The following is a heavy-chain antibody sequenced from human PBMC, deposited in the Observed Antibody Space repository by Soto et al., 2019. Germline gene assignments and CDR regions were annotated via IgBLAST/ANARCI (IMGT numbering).Heavy chain of an antibody. V-gene: IGHV3-74*01. J-gene: IGHJ6*02. CDR2: IKNDST. D-gene: IGHD3-16*01. CDR3: AKETYAYDGMDV. CDR1: GFTFRGYW. Sequence: PGGSLRLSCAASGFTFRGYWMHWVRQAPGKGLVWVSRIKNDSTYYADSVKGRFTISRDNSKSTLYLQMNSLRAEDTAVYYCAKETYAYDGMDVWGQGTTVTVSS.